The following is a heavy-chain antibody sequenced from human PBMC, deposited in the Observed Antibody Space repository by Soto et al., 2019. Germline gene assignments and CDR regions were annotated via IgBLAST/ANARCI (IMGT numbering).Heavy chain of an antibody. CDR3: ANLPLYGSGFDC. V-gene: IGHV3-9*01. J-gene: IGHJ4*02. D-gene: IGHD3-10*01. CDR2: ISWNGASI. Sequence: VQLVESGGGLVQPGRSLRLSCAASGFTFDDYAIHWVRQAPGRGLEWVAGISWNGASIGYADSVKGRFTISRDNAMNSLHLQMNSLRSEDTALYYCANLPLYGSGFDCWGQGTLVTVSS. CDR1: GFTFDDYA.